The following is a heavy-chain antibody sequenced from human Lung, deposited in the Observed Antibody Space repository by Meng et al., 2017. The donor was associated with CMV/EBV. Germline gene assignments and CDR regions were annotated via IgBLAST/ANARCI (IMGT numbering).Heavy chain of an antibody. CDR1: GFTFSSYA. CDR2: ISGSGGST. J-gene: IGHJ4*02. D-gene: IGHD2-2*01. CDR3: AKIWYDIVVVPAAPVY. V-gene: IGHV3-23*01. Sequence: GGSXRLXXAASGFTFSSYAMSWVRQAPGKGLEWVSAISGSGGSTYYADSVKGRFTISRDNSKNTLYLQMNSLRAEDTAVYYCAKIWYDIVVVPAAPVYWGQGTLVPSPQ.